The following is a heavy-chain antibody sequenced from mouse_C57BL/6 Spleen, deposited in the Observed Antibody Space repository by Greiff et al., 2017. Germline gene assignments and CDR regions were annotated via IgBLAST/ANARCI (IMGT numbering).Heavy chain of an antibody. J-gene: IGHJ4*01. CDR2: IDPSDSYA. D-gene: IGHD6-2*01. CDR1: GYTFTSYW. Sequence: VQLQQPGAELVKPGASVKLSCKASGYTFTSYWMQWVKQRPGQGLEWIGEIDPSDSYANYNQKFKGKATLTVDTASSTAYMQLSSLTSEDSAVYYCAKGESYARDYWGQGTSVTVSS. V-gene: IGHV1-50*01. CDR3: AKGESYARDY.